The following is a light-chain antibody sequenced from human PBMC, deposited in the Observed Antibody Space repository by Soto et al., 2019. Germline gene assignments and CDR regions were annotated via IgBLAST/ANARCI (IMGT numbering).Light chain of an antibody. CDR1: SSDVGGYNY. J-gene: IGLJ2*01. CDR2: EVS. CDR3: SSYAGSNNLV. Sequence: QSALTQPPSASGSPGQSVTISCTGTSSDVGGYNYVSWYQQHPGKPPKLMIYEVSNRPSGVPDRFSGSKSGNTASLTVSGLQAQDQAYYYCSSYAGSNNLVFGGGTKLTVL. V-gene: IGLV2-8*01.